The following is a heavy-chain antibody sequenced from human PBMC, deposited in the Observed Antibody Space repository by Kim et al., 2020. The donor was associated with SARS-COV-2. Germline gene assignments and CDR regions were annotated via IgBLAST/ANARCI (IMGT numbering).Heavy chain of an antibody. D-gene: IGHD1-7*01. CDR2: GTA. CDR3: ARLELQGDY. J-gene: IGHJ4*02. Sequence: GTANYAQKVQGRVTITADESTSTAYMELSSLRSEDTAVYYCARLELQGDYWGQGTLVTVSS. V-gene: IGHV1-69*01.